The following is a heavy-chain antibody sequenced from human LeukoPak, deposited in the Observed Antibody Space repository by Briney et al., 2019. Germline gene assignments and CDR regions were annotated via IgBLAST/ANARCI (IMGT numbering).Heavy chain of an antibody. V-gene: IGHV4-30-4*01. D-gene: IGHD3-10*01. Sequence: PSETLSLTCTVSGGSISSGDYYWSWIRQPPGKGLEWIGYIYYSGSTYYNPPLKSRVTISVDTSKNQFSLKLSSVTAADTAVYYCASSMVRGVIFDYWGQGTLVTVSS. CDR3: ASSMVRGVIFDY. CDR2: IYYSGST. CDR1: GGSISSGDYY. J-gene: IGHJ4*02.